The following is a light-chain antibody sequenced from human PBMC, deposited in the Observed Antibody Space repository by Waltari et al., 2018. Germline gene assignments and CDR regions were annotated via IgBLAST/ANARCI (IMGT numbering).Light chain of an antibody. CDR3: QQSYTSLLT. CDR1: QEISIF. CDR2: YAS. Sequence: DIQMTQSPSSLSASVGDRVSISCRESQEISIFLNWYPPKPGKAPKLIVSYASTLQRGVPARFSGTGSGTDFTLVISSLQPEDFATYFCQQSYTSLLTFGGGTRVDIK. V-gene: IGKV1-39*01. J-gene: IGKJ4*01.